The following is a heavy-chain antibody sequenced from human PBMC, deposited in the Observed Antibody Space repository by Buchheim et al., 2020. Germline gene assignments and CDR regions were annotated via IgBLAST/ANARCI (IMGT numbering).Heavy chain of an antibody. CDR1: GGSISSYY. CDR3: ARGPIWFGGEHPFDY. V-gene: IGHV4-59*01. J-gene: IGHJ4*02. CDR2: IYYSGST. D-gene: IGHD3-10*01. Sequence: QVQLQESGPGLVKPSETLSLTCTVSGGSISSYYWSWIRQPPGKGLEWIGYIYYSGSTNYNPSLKSRVTISVDTSKNQFSLKLSSVTAADTAVYYCARGPIWFGGEHPFDYWGQGTL.